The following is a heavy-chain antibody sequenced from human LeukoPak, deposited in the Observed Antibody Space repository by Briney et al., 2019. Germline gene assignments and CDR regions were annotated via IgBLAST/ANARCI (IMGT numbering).Heavy chain of an antibody. Sequence: GGSLRLSCAASRFTFSSYAMSWVRQAPGKGLEWVSVVSGGGGSTYYADSVKGRFTISRDNSRNTMYLQMNSLRVEDTALYYCAKDADISVELVVITSFDSWGQGTLVTVSS. CDR1: RFTFSSYA. CDR2: VSGGGGST. V-gene: IGHV3-23*01. CDR3: AKDADISVELVVITSFDS. D-gene: IGHD3-22*01. J-gene: IGHJ4*02.